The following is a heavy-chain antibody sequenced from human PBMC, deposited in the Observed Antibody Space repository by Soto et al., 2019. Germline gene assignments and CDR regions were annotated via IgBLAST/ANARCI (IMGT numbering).Heavy chain of an antibody. Sequence: GGSLRLSCSASGFNFASYTMSWVRLTPGKGLEWVGFIRRIAYGGTTDYAASVKGRFTISRDDSRKIVYLQMSRLKIEDTAVYYCSRSLAIDFDSWGQGTLVTV. J-gene: IGHJ4*02. V-gene: IGHV3-49*04. CDR2: IRRIAYGGTT. CDR1: GFNFASYT. CDR3: SRSLAIDFDS.